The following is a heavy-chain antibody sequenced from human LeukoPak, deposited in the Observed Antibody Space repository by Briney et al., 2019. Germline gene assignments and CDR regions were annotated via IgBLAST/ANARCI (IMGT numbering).Heavy chain of an antibody. V-gene: IGHV3-23*01. D-gene: IGHD6-19*01. J-gene: IGHJ4*02. CDR1: GFTFSRYG. CDR2: ISDAGDST. CDR3: AKYEAAVAGTGDY. Sequence: GGSLRLSCAASGFTFSRYGMTWVRQAPGKGLEWVSTISDAGDSTYYADSVKGRFTISRDNSENTLYLQMNSLRAEDTAVYYCAKYEAAVAGTGDYWGQGTLVTVS.